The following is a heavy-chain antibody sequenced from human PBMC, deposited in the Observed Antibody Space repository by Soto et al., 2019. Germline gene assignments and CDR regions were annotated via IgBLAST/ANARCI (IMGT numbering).Heavy chain of an antibody. CDR3: ARDPLSYDFWSGHYGMDV. D-gene: IGHD3-3*01. Sequence: SETLSLTCAVSGYSISSGYYWGWIRQPPGKGLEWIGSIYHSGSTYYNPSLKSRVTISVDTSKNQFSLKLSSVTAADTAVYYCARDPLSYDFWSGHYGMDVWGQGTTVTVS. CDR1: GYSISSGYY. V-gene: IGHV4-38-2*02. J-gene: IGHJ6*02. CDR2: IYHSGST.